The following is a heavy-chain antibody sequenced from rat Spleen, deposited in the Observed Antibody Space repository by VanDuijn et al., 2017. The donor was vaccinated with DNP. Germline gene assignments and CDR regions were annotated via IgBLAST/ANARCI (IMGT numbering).Heavy chain of an antibody. CDR3: ARHDILRAYYDY. D-gene: IGHD1-9*01. J-gene: IGHJ2*01. V-gene: IGHV5S23*01. CDR2: ISTGGGNT. Sequence: EVQLVESGGGVVQPGNSLKLSCAASGFTFSDSAMAWVRQAPTKGLEWVASISTGGGNTYYRDSVKGRFTISRDNAKSTLYLQMDSLRSEETATYYCARHDILRAYYDYWGQGVMVTVSS. CDR1: GFTFSDSA.